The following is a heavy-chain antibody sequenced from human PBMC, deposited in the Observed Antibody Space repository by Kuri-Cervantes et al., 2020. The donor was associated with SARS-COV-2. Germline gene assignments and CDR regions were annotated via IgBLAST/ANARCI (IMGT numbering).Heavy chain of an antibody. Sequence: SETLSLTCTVSGGSISSSSYYWGWIRQPPGKGLEWIGSIYYSGSTNYNPSLKSRVTISVDTSKNQFSLKLSSVTVADTAVYYCARGEVYYGSGSYFAWGQGTLVTVSS. J-gene: IGHJ5*02. CDR1: GGSISSSSYY. V-gene: IGHV4-39*07. CDR2: IYYSGST. D-gene: IGHD3-10*01. CDR3: ARGEVYYGSGSYFA.